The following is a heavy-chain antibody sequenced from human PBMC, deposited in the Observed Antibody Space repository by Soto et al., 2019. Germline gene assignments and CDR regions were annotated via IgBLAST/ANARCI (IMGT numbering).Heavy chain of an antibody. V-gene: IGHV6-1*01. CDR2: TFYGSEWYN. CDR1: GDSVSSNSAI. D-gene: IGHD6-19*01. CDR3: ARTYSSGWSYYYGMDV. J-gene: IGHJ6*02. Sequence: SQTLSLTCAISGDSVSSNSAIWNWIRQSPSRGLEWLGRTFYGSEWYNDYAVSVRSRITINADTSKNQFSLQLNSVTPEDTAVYYCARTYSSGWSYYYGMDVWGQGTTVTVSS.